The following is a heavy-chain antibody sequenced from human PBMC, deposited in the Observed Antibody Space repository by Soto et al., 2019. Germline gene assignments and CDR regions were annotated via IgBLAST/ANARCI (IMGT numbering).Heavy chain of an antibody. J-gene: IGHJ4*02. CDR3: VRDEFGLVIDY. CDR1: GFTFSSYW. CDR2: ITSDGRRT. D-gene: IGHD2-21*01. V-gene: IGHV3-74*01. Sequence: PGGSLRLSCAASGFTFSSYWMHWVRQVPGKGLMWVSHITSDGRRTTYADSVKGRITISRDNAKNTLYLQMNSLRAEDTAVYYCVRDEFGLVIDYCGLGTLVTVSS.